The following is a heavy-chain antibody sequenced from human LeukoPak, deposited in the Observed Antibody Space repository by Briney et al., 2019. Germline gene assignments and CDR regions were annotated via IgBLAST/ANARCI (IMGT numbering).Heavy chain of an antibody. CDR2: ISSSGSTI. J-gene: IGHJ5*02. CDR3: AKGQHGTTLSGSWFDP. CDR1: GFTFSDYY. Sequence: PGGSLRLSCAASGFTFSDYYMSWIRQAPGKGLEWVSYISSSGSTIYYADSVKGRFTISRDNAKNSLYLQMNSLRPEDTALYYCAKGQHGTTLSGSWFDPWGQGTLVTVSS. V-gene: IGHV3-11*01. D-gene: IGHD1-14*01.